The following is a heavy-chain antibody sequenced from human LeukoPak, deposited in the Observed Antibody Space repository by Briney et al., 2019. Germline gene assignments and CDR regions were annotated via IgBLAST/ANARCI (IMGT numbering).Heavy chain of an antibody. CDR1: GYSFTNSW. Sequence: GESLKISCKGSGYSFTNSWIGWVRQMPGKGLEWIGIIWPGDSQTTYSPSFQGQVTISVDRSISTAYLQWSSLKASDTATYYCARHLPYSSGGHYFAHWGQGTLVTVSS. CDR3: ARHLPYSSGGHYFAH. V-gene: IGHV5-51*01. D-gene: IGHD5-18*01. CDR2: IWPGDSQT. J-gene: IGHJ4*02.